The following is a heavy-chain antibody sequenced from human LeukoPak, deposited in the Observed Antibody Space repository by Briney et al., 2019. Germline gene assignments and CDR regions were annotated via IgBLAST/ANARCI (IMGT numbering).Heavy chain of an antibody. CDR2: INPSGGST. Sequence: ASVKVSCKASGYTFTSYYMHWVRQAPGQGLEWMGIINPSGGSTSYAQKFQGRVTMTRDTSTSTVYMELSSLRSEDTAVYYCARGRGIAARRRALVNWFDPWGQGTLVTVSS. J-gene: IGHJ5*02. CDR3: ARGRGIAARRRALVNWFDP. D-gene: IGHD6-6*01. CDR1: GYTFTSYY. V-gene: IGHV1-46*01.